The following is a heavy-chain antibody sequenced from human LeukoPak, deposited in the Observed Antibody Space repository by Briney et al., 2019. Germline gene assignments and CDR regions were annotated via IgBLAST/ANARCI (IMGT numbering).Heavy chain of an antibody. CDR1: GFTFSSYA. Sequence: GGSLRLSCAASGFTFSSYAMSWVRQAPGKGLEWVSVISGSGGSTYYADSVKGRFTISRDNSKNTLYLQMNSLRAEDTAVYYCAKDRSTSRYYDSSGYYYIDAFDIWGQGTMVTVSS. CDR2: ISGSGGST. CDR3: AKDRSTSRYYDSSGYYYIDAFDI. V-gene: IGHV3-23*01. D-gene: IGHD3-22*01. J-gene: IGHJ3*02.